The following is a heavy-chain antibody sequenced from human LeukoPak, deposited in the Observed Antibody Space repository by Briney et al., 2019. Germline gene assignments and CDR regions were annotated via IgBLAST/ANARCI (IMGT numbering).Heavy chain of an antibody. D-gene: IGHD3-10*01. CDR2: ISNSGGDT. CDR1: GFTFSNYA. Sequence: GGSLRLSCAASGFTFSNYAMSWVRQAPGRGLEWVLGISNSGGDTQYADSVKGRFTISRDNSKNTLYLQMNSLRAEDTAVYYCAKSRSYTVRDAFEIWGQGTKVTVSS. J-gene: IGHJ3*02. CDR3: AKSRSYTVRDAFEI. V-gene: IGHV3-23*01.